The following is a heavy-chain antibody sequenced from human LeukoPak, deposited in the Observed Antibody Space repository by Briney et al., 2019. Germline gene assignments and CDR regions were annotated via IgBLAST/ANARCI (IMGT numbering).Heavy chain of an antibody. J-gene: IGHJ4*02. D-gene: IGHD6-19*01. CDR2: ISSSSSYI. CDR1: GFTFSSYS. Sequence: GGSLRLSCAASGFTFSSYSMNWVRQAPGKGLEWGSSISSSSSYIYYADSVKGRFTISRDNAKNSLYLQMNSLRAEDTAVYYCARVSGWYLDYWGQGTLVTVSS. CDR3: ARVSGWYLDY. V-gene: IGHV3-21*01.